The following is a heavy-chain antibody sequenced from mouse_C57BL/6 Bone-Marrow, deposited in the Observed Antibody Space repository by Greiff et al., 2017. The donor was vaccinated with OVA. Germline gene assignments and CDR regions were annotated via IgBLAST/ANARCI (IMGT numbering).Heavy chain of an antibody. CDR2: IDPENGDT. CDR3: TLAYYSNSWFAY. D-gene: IGHD2-5*01. Sequence: VQLQQSGAELVRPGASVKLSCTASGFNIKDDYMHWVKQRPEQGLEWIGWIDPENGDTEYASKFQGKATITADKSYNTAYLQLSSLTSYDTAVYYCTLAYYSNSWFAYWGQGTLVTVSA. CDR1: GFNIKDDY. J-gene: IGHJ3*01. V-gene: IGHV14-4*01.